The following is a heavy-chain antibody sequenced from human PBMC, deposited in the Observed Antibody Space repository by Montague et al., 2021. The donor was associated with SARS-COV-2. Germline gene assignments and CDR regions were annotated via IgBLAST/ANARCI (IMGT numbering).Heavy chain of an antibody. J-gene: IGHJ6*02. CDR1: GFTFSSYA. CDR3: AGSVQQLVHPLATLYYYYGMDV. CDR2: INSDGSST. D-gene: IGHD6-13*01. V-gene: IGHV3-74*01. Sequence: SLRLSCAASGFTFSSYAMHWVRQAPGKGLVWVSRINSDGSSTSYXXSLKGRFTISRDNAKNTLYLQMNSLRAEDTAVYYCAGSVQQLVHPLATLYYYYGMDVWGQGTTVTVSS.